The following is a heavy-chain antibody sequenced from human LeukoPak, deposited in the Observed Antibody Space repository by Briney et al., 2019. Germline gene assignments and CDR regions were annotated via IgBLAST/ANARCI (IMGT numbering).Heavy chain of an antibody. V-gene: IGHV3-21*04. CDR3: AKDPPGDY. Sequence: GGSLRLSCAASGFTFSSYSMNWVRQAPGKGLEWVSSISSSSSYIYYADSVKGRFTISRDNSKNTLYPQMNSLRAEDTAVYYCAKDPPGDYWGQGTLVTVSS. CDR1: GFTFSSYS. CDR2: ISSSSSYI. J-gene: IGHJ4*02. D-gene: IGHD7-27*01.